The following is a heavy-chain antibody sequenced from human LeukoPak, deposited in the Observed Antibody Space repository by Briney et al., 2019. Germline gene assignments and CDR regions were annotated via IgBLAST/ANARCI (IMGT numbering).Heavy chain of an antibody. CDR2: IYSGGST. CDR1: GFTVSSNN. V-gene: IGHV3-53*01. J-gene: IGHJ4*02. Sequence: GGSLRLSCAASGFTVSSNNMSWVRQAPGKGLEWVSVIYSGGSTYYADSVKGRFTISRDNSKNTLYLQMNSLRAEDTAVYYCARTIDDFWSGYYPLDWGQGTLVTVSS. CDR3: ARTIDDFWSGYYPLD. D-gene: IGHD3-3*01.